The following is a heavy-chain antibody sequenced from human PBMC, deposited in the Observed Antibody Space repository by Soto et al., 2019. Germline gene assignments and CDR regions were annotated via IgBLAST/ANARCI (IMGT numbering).Heavy chain of an antibody. D-gene: IGHD3-3*01. J-gene: IGHJ4*02. Sequence: SETLSLTCAVYGGSFSGYYWSWIRQPPGKGLEWIGEINHSGSTNYNPSLKSRVTISVDTSKNQFSLKLSSVTAADTAVYYCAANYDFWSGLDYWGQGTLVTVSS. CDR1: GGSFSGYY. V-gene: IGHV4-34*01. CDR2: INHSGST. CDR3: AANYDFWSGLDY.